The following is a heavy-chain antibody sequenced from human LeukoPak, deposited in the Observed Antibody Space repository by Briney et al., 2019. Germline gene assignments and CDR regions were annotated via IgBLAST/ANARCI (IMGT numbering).Heavy chain of an antibody. D-gene: IGHD2-8*01. CDR2: IYHSGGT. CDR3: ATNGYYCMDV. J-gene: IGHJ6*03. Sequence: SSETLSLTCAVSGGSISSSTNWWSWVRQPPGKGLGWIGEIYHSGGTNYNPSLKSRITISVDKSQNQFSLKVNSLTAADTAVYYCATNGYYCMDVWGKGTTVTVSS. CDR1: GGSISSSTNW. V-gene: IGHV4-4*02.